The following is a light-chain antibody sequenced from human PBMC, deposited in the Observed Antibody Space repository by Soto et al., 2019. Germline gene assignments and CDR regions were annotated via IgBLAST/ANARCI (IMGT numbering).Light chain of an antibody. CDR1: QSISSSY. CDR3: QQYGSSSWT. CDR2: GAS. V-gene: IGKV3-20*01. Sequence: EIVLTQSPATLSLSPGKRATLSCRPSQSISSSYLAWYQQRPGQAPRLIIYGASSRATGIPDRVSVMGSGTEITRTISRLEPEDLSVDECQQYGSSSWTFCQGTKVHIK. J-gene: IGKJ1*01.